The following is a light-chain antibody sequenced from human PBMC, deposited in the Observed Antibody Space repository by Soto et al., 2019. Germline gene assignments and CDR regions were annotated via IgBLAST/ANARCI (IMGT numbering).Light chain of an antibody. V-gene: IGKV1-33*01. J-gene: IGKJ4*01. CDR1: QDISKY. CDR3: QQYDNLPT. Sequence: DIQMTQSPSSLSASVGDRVTITCQATQDISKYLNWYQQKPGKAPKLLIYDASNLETGVPSRFSGSGSGTDFTFTISSLQPEDVATYYCQQYDNLPTFGGGTTVDIK. CDR2: DAS.